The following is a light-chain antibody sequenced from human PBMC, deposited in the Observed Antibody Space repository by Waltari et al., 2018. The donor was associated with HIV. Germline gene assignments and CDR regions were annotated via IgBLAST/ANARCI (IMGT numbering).Light chain of an antibody. J-gene: IGLJ2*01. V-gene: IGLV3-21*04. CDR2: YDF. Sequence: SYVVSQPPSESVAPGQTAVITCGGNNIGSKNVQWYQQKPGQAPVLVIYYDFDRPSGIPERLSGSSSGNTATLTIRRVEAGDEAGYYCQVWDSTTDHVIFGGGTKLTVL. CDR1: NIGSKN. CDR3: QVWDSTTDHVI.